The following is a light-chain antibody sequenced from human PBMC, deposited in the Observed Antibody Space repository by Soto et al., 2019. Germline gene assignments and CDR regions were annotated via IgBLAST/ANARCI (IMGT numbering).Light chain of an antibody. CDR3: QQYDNLGIT. CDR1: QDISNY. J-gene: IGKJ4*01. CDR2: DAS. V-gene: IGKV1-33*01. Sequence: DIQMTQSPSSLSASVGDRVTITCQASQDISNYLNWYQQKPGKAPKLLIYDASNLETGVPSRFSGSGSGTDFTFTISSLQPEDIATYYCQQYDNLGITFGGGTKVETK.